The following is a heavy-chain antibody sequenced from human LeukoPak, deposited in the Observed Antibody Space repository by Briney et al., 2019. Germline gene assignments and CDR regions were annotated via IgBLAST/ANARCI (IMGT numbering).Heavy chain of an antibody. Sequence: GRSLRLSCAASGFTFDDYAMHWVRQAPGKGLEWVSGISWNSGSIGYADSVKGRFTISRDNAKNSLYLQMNSLRAEDTAVYYCASHGANDAFDIWGQGTMVTVSS. V-gene: IGHV3-9*01. J-gene: IGHJ3*02. D-gene: IGHD4-17*01. CDR1: GFTFDDYA. CDR3: ASHGANDAFDI. CDR2: ISWNSGSI.